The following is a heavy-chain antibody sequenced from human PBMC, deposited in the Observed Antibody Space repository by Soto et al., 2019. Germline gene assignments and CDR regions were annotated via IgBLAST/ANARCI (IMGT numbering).Heavy chain of an antibody. V-gene: IGHV4-30-2*01. CDR2: IYHSGST. D-gene: IGHD2-2*02. CDR1: GGSISSGGYS. Sequence: NPSETLSLTCAVSGGSISSGGYSWSWIRQPPGKGLEWIGYIYHSGSTYYNPSLKSRVTISVDRSKNQFSLKLSSVTAADTAVYYCARALLGYCSSTSCYTPLFDYWGQGTLVTVSS. CDR3: ARALLGYCSSTSCYTPLFDY. J-gene: IGHJ4*02.